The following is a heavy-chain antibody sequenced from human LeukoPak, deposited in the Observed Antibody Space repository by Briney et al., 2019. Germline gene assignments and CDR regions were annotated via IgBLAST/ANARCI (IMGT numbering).Heavy chain of an antibody. D-gene: IGHD2-21*02. CDR2: IDWSGEAT. CDR1: GFTFSSYW. V-gene: IGHV3-20*04. J-gene: IGHJ4*02. CDR3: ARDLSATWYSLGY. Sequence: GGSLRLSCAASGFTFSSYWMHWVRQAPGKGLEWVSGIDWSGEATQYADSVEGRFTISRDNAANALYLQMNSLTAEDTALYYCARDLSATWYSLGYWGRGTLVTVSS.